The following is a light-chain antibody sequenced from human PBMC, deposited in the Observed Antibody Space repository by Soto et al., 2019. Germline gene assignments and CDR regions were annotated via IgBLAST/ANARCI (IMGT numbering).Light chain of an antibody. CDR3: QQYRRAPLS. Sequence: EIVLTQSPGTVSLSPGERATLSCRASQSVSNNYLARYQQKPGQSPRLVIYGACRRATGIPDRFSGSGSGTDFHVPIRRVEPVDFAVYYCQQYRRAPLSFGQGTKVEIK. CDR2: GAC. V-gene: IGKV3-20*01. J-gene: IGKJ1*01. CDR1: QSVSNNY.